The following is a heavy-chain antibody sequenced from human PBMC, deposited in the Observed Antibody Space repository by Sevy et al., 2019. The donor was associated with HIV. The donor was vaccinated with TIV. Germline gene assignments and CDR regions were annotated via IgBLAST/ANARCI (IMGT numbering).Heavy chain of an antibody. Sequence: ASVKVSCKASGGTFSSYAISWVRQAPGQGLEWRGGIIPIFGTANYAQKFQGRVTITADESTSTAYMELSSLRSEDTAVYYCASRYCSSTSCYYYYYYGMDVWGQGTTVTVSS. CDR3: ASRYCSSTSCYYYYYYGMDV. J-gene: IGHJ6*02. D-gene: IGHD2-2*01. CDR1: GGTFSSYA. V-gene: IGHV1-69*13. CDR2: IIPIFGTA.